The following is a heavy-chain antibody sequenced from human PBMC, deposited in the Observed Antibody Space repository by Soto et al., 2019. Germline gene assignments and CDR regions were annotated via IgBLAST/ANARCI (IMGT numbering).Heavy chain of an antibody. CDR2: INPYSGGA. D-gene: IGHD3-10*01. J-gene: IGHJ5*02. Sequence: ASVKVSCKASGYTFTGYFMHWVRQAPGQGLEWMGWINPYSGGADYAQSFQGRVTMTRDTSISTVYMELSRLRFDDTAVYYCARVIRGAYYNSPLDTWGQGAVVTVSS. CDR1: GYTFTGYF. V-gene: IGHV1-2*02. CDR3: ARVIRGAYYNSPLDT.